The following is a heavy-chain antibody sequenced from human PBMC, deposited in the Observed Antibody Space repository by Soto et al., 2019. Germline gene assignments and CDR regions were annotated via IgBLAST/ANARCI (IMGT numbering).Heavy chain of an antibody. J-gene: IGHJ4*02. CDR1: GFTFNKDG. CDR2: ISFDGGNT. Sequence: GGSLRLSCAASGFTFNKDGMHWGLQALGKGLEWVVVISFDGGNTVYADSVKGRFTISRDNSKDTLYLQMTSLRAEDTAVYYCVKQSGSASYYNVGSRGPFDSWGRGT. CDR3: VKQSGSASYYNVGSRGPFDS. V-gene: IGHV3-30*18. D-gene: IGHD3-10*01.